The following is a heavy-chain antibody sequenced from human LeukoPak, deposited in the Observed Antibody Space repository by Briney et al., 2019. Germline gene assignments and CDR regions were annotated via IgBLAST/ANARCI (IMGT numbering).Heavy chain of an antibody. CDR1: GGSFSGYY. Sequence: PSETLSLTCAVYGGSFSGYYWSWIRQPPGKGLEWIGEINHSGGTNYNPSLKSRVTISVDTSKNQFSLKLSSVTAADTAVYYCARLEGYSYGYNDWGQGTLVTVSS. CDR2: INHSGGT. CDR3: ARLEGYSYGYND. J-gene: IGHJ4*02. D-gene: IGHD5-18*01. V-gene: IGHV4-34*01.